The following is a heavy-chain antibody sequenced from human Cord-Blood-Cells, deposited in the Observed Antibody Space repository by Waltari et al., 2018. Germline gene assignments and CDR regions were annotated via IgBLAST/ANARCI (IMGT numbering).Heavy chain of an antibody. Sequence: QVQLQESGPGLVKPSETLSLTCTVSGYSISSGYYWGWTRQPPGKGLEGIGSIYHSGSTYYNPSLKSRVTISVDTSKNQFSLKLSSVTAADTAVYYCARAPRESSSSGLAFDIWGQGTMVTVSS. J-gene: IGHJ3*02. V-gene: IGHV4-38-2*02. CDR3: ARAPRESSSSGLAFDI. CDR2: IYHSGST. D-gene: IGHD6-6*01. CDR1: GYSISSGYY.